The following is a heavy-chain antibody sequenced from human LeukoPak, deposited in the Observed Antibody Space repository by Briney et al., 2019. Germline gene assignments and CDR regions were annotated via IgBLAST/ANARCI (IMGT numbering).Heavy chain of an antibody. V-gene: IGHV3-23*01. Sequence: ETLSLTCAVYGGSFSGYYWSWVRQAPGKGLEWVSAISGSGGSTYYADSVKGRFTISRDNSKNTLYLQMNSLRAEDTAVYYCANLDIVVVPAALYGMDVWGQGTTVTVSS. D-gene: IGHD2-2*01. CDR3: ANLDIVVVPAALYGMDV. CDR2: ISGSGGST. CDR1: GGSFSGYY. J-gene: IGHJ6*02.